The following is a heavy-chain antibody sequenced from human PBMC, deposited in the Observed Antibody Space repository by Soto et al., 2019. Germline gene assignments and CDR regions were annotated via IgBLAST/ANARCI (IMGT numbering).Heavy chain of an antibody. V-gene: IGHV3-30-3*01. Sequence: QVRLVESGGSVVQPGTSLRLSCAASGFSFSSYAMHWVLRAPVKGLECVAVVSHDGTNKLYGDSVKGRFTDSRDNSKNLVYLEVKTVRAEETTMYYCVKDRGARDAFDMWGQGTMVIVSS. CDR1: GFSFSSYA. J-gene: IGHJ3*02. CDR2: VSHDGTNK. D-gene: IGHD3-10*01. CDR3: VKDRGARDAFDM.